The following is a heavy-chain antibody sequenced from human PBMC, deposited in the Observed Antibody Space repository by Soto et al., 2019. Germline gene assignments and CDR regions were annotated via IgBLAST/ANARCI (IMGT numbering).Heavy chain of an antibody. V-gene: IGHV3-64D*06. CDR2: ITSGGDST. D-gene: IGHD2-15*01. CDR3: VKGNQLLRYYFEF. Sequence: GGSLRLSWSISGFTFSNYAMHWVRQAPGKGLEYVSGITSGGDSTWHADSVKDRFTISRDNSKNTLFLQMSSLRVEDTAIYFCVKGNQLLRYYFEFWGPGTLVTVSS. CDR1: GFTFSNYA. J-gene: IGHJ4*01.